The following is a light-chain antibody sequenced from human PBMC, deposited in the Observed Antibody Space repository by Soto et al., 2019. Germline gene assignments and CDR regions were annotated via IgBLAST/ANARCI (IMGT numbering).Light chain of an antibody. CDR1: QSISSY. J-gene: IGKJ2*01. CDR2: AAS. V-gene: IGKV1-39*01. Sequence: IQMTQSPSSLSASVGDRVTITCRASQSISSYLNWYQQKPGKAPKLLIYAASSLQSGVTSRFSGSGSGTDFTLTISILQPEDVATYYCQQSYSTPLYTFDQGTKLEIK. CDR3: QQSYSTPLYT.